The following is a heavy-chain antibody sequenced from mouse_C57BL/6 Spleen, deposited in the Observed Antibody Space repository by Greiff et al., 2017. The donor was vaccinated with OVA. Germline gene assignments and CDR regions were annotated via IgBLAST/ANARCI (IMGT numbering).Heavy chain of an antibody. D-gene: IGHD1-1*01. J-gene: IGHJ1*03. V-gene: IGHV1-9*01. Sequence: QVHVMQSGAELMKPGASVKLSCTATGYTFTGYCIEWVKQRPGHGLEWIGEILPGSGSTNYNEKFKGKATFTAETSSNTAYMQLSSQTTEDSAIDYCARYYAGSSHYWYFDVWGTGTTVTVSS. CDR1: GYTFTGYC. CDR2: ILPGSGST. CDR3: ARYYAGSSHYWYFDV.